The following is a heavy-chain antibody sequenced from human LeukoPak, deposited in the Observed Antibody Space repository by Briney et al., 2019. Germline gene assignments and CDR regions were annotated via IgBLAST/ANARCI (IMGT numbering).Heavy chain of an antibody. J-gene: IGHJ4*02. V-gene: IGHV3-48*01. CDR2: ISSSSSTI. D-gene: IGHD2-2*01. Sequence: GGSRRLSCRPSRVALSKRLLIGGRRAPGKGLEWVSYISSSSSTIHYADSVKGRITISRDNAKNSLYLQMNSLRAEDTAVYYCARHYCSSTSCYTGAFDYWGQGTLVTVSS. CDR3: ARHYCSSTSCYTGAFDY. CDR1: RVALSKRL.